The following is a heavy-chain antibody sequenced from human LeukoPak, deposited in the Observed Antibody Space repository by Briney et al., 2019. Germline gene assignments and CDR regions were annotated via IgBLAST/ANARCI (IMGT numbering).Heavy chain of an antibody. J-gene: IGHJ5*02. V-gene: IGHV4-38-2*02. D-gene: IGHD1-26*01. CDR1: GYSISSGYY. Sequence: SETLSLTCSVSGYSISSGYYWGWIRQPPGKGLEWIGSIHHSGSTYYNPSLKSRVTISVDTSKNQFSLKLSSVTAADTAVYYCARGTGIVGANNWFDPWGQGTLVTVSS. CDR3: ARGTGIVGANNWFDP. CDR2: IHHSGST.